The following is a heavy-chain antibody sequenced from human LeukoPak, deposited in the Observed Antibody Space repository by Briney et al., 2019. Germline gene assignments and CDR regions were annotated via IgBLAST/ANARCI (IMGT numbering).Heavy chain of an antibody. CDR3: ARALIAARPDSLFDY. CDR1: GFTFSSYA. V-gene: IGHV3-64*01. CDR2: ISDNGGST. D-gene: IGHD6-6*01. Sequence: GGSLRLSCAASGFTFSSYAMHWVRQAPGKGLEYVSTISDNGGSTFYANSVKGRFTISRDNSKNTLYLQMGSLRPEDMAVYYCARALIAARPDSLFDYWGQGTLVTVSS. J-gene: IGHJ4*02.